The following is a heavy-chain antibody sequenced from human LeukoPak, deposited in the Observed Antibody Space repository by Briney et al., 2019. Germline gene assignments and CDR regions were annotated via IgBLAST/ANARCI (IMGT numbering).Heavy chain of an antibody. CDR1: GVSITNYY. Sequence: SETLSLTCSVSGVSITNYYWSWLRQPPGKGLEWVGYMYYSGNNKYNPSLKRGGTISVETSKKQFSLRLTSVTAADTAVYYCARAYTSWSFDSWGQGTLVTVSS. J-gene: IGHJ4*02. CDR3: ARAYTSWSFDS. CDR2: MYYSGNN. D-gene: IGHD2-2*02. V-gene: IGHV4-59*01.